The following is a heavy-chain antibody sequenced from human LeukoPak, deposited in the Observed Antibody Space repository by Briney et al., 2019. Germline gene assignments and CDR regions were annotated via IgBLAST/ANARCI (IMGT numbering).Heavy chain of an antibody. D-gene: IGHD5-18*01. J-gene: IGHJ4*02. CDR3: ARGYSYGDY. V-gene: IGHV3-11*06. Sequence: PRGSLRLSCAASGFTFSSYEMNWVRQAPGMGLEWVSYISTSSGYTNYADSVKGRFTISRDDAKNSLYLQMSSLRAEDTAMYYCARGYSYGDYWGQGTLVTVSS. CDR2: ISTSSGYT. CDR1: GFTFSSYE.